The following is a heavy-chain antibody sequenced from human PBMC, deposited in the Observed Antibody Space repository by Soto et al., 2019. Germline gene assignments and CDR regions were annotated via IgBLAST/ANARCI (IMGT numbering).Heavy chain of an antibody. D-gene: IGHD1-7*01. CDR1: GFTFSSYW. V-gene: IGHV3-7*01. J-gene: IGHJ3*02. CDR2: IKQDGSEK. Sequence: GESLKISCAASGFTFSSYWMSWVRQAPGKGLEWVANIKQDGSEKYYVDSVKGRFTISRDNAKNSLYLQMNSLRAEDTAVYYCARADNWNYAFDIWGQGTMVTVSS. CDR3: ARADNWNYAFDI.